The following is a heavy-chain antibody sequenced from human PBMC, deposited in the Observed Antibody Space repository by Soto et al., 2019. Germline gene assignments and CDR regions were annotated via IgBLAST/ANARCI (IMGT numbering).Heavy chain of an antibody. CDR1: GGSISSSSYY. J-gene: IGHJ4*02. D-gene: IGHD6-13*01. V-gene: IGHV4-39*01. CDR2: IYYSGST. CDR3: ARLHGYSCSNNDY. Sequence: PSETLSLTCAVSGGSISSSSYYWGWIRQPPGKGLEWIGSIYYSGSTYYNPSIKRRVTISVDTSKNQSPLKLSSVTAADTVVYYCARLHGYSCSNNDYWGQGTLVTVSS.